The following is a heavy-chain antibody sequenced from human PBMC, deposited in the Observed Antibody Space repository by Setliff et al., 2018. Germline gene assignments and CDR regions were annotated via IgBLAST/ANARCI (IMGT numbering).Heavy chain of an antibody. CDR3: ARSINGYQQRYDF. CDR2: INSGGTKI. D-gene: IGHD3-16*01. J-gene: IGHJ4*02. CDR1: GFFFRSYV. Sequence: PGGSLRLSCAASGFFFRSYVMNWVRQTPGKGLEWVSYINSGGTKIYYADSVEGRFTISRDNGKNSLFLQMNSVRAEDTAVYYCARSINGYQQRYDFWGQGALVTVSS. V-gene: IGHV3-48*03.